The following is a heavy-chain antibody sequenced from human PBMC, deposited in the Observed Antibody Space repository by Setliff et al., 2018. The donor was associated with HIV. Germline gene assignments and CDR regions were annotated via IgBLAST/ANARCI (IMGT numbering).Heavy chain of an antibody. Sequence: SSETLSLTCAVYGGSFSHYYWNWIRQPPGKGLEWIGSTHYSGSSYYSPSLKSRVTISLDTSKNQFSLKLSSMTAADTAVYYCARDVGLCGVDCWPYFYFDLWGRGNLVTVSS. J-gene: IGHJ2*01. V-gene: IGHV4-59*01. CDR2: THYSGSS. CDR3: ARDVGLCGVDCWPYFYFDL. CDR1: GGSFSHYY. D-gene: IGHD2-21*02.